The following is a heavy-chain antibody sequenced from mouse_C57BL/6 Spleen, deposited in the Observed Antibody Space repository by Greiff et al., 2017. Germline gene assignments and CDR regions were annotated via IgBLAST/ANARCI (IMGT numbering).Heavy chain of an antibody. D-gene: IGHD2-3*01. Sequence: VKLMESGPELVKPGASVKISCKASGYAFSSSWMNWVKQRPGKGLEWIGRIYPGDGDTNYNGKFKGKATLTADKSSRTAYMQLSSLTSEDSAVYFCASGYYVFAYWGQGTLVTVSA. J-gene: IGHJ3*01. CDR1: GYAFSSSW. CDR2: IYPGDGDT. V-gene: IGHV1-82*01. CDR3: ASGYYVFAY.